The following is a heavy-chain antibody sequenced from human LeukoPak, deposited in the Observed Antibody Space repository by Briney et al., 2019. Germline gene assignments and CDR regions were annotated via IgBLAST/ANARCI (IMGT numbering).Heavy chain of an antibody. D-gene: IGHD5-12*01. Sequence: GASVKVSCKASGYTFNSHDINWVRQATGQGLEWMGWMNPYSGNTGYAQKFQGRVTMTRDTSTSTVYMELSSLRSEDTAVYYCARVRDGIVATTPDYWGQGTLVTVSS. V-gene: IGHV1-8*01. CDR1: GYTFNSHD. J-gene: IGHJ4*02. CDR3: ARVRDGIVATTPDY. CDR2: MNPYSGNT.